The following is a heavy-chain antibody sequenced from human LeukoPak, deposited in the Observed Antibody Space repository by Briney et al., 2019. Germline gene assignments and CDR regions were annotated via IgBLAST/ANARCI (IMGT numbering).Heavy chain of an antibody. CDR2: IYHSGST. D-gene: IGHD3-22*01. CDR1: GGSISSSNW. CDR3: ARGPTHRYDSSGYLDY. Sequence: PSGTLSLTCAVSGGSISSSNWWSWVRPPPGKGLEWIGEIYHSGSTNYNPSLKSRVTISVDKSKNQFSLKLSSVTAADTAVYYCARGPTHRYDSSGYLDYWGQGTLVTGSS. J-gene: IGHJ4*02. V-gene: IGHV4-4*02.